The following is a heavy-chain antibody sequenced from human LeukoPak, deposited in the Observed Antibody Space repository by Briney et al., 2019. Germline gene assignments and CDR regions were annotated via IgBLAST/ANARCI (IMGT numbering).Heavy chain of an antibody. V-gene: IGHV1-18*01. Sequence: GSSVKVSCKASGYTFTSYGISWVRQAPGQGLEWMGWISAYNGNTNYAQKLQGRVTMTTDTSTSTAYMELRSLRSDDTAVYYCAREKPYSYGNQHFDYWGQGTLVTVSS. CDR3: AREKPYSYGNQHFDY. D-gene: IGHD5-18*01. J-gene: IGHJ4*02. CDR1: GYTFTSYG. CDR2: ISAYNGNT.